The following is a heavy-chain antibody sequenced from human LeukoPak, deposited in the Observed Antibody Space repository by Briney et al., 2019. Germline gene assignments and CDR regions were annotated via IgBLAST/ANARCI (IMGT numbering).Heavy chain of an antibody. J-gene: IGHJ4*02. CDR2: ISWNSSSI. V-gene: IGHV3-9*01. CDR1: GFTFDDYA. D-gene: IGHD5-18*01. Sequence: GGSLRLSCAASGFTFDDYAMHGVRQAPGKGLEWVLGISWNSSSIGYADSVKGRFTISRDNAKNSLYLQMNSLRAEDTALYYCAKDMWTAMVDPAVDYWGQGTLVTVSS. CDR3: AKDMWTAMVDPAVDY.